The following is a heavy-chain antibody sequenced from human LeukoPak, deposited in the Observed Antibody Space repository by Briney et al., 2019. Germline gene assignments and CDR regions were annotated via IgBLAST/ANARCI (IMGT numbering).Heavy chain of an antibody. V-gene: IGHV3-48*01. CDR1: GFTFSSYS. D-gene: IGHD4-17*01. CDR3: AGERSLYGDPGGY. CDR2: ISSSSSTI. Sequence: PGGSLRLSCAASGFTFSSYSMNWVRQAPGKGLEWVSYISSSSSTIYYADSVKGRFTISRDNAKNSLYLQMNSLRAEDTAVYYCAGERSLYGDPGGYWGQGTLVTVSS. J-gene: IGHJ4*02.